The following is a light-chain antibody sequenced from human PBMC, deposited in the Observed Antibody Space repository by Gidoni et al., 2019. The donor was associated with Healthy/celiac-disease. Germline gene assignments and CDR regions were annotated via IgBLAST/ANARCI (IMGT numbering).Light chain of an antibody. CDR2: GAS. J-gene: IGKJ3*01. CDR3: QQYGSSPT. Sequence: ENGSTQAPGTLSLSPGESATLSCRASQSVRSSYLAWYQQKPGQAPRLLIYGASSRATGIPDRFSGSGSGTDFTLTISRLEPEDFAVYYCQQYGSSPTFGPGTKVDIK. V-gene: IGKV3-20*01. CDR1: QSVRSSY.